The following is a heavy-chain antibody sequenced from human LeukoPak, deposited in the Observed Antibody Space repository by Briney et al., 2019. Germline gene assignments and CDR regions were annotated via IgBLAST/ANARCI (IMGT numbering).Heavy chain of an antibody. Sequence: SETLSLTCAVYGGSFSGYYWSWIRQPPGKGLEWIGEINHSGSTNYNPSLKSRVTISVDTSKNQFSLKLSSVTAADTAVYYCAKTVAGYWYFDLWGRGTLVTVSS. J-gene: IGHJ2*01. CDR1: GGSFSGYY. CDR3: AKTVAGYWYFDL. V-gene: IGHV4-34*01. CDR2: INHSGST. D-gene: IGHD6-19*01.